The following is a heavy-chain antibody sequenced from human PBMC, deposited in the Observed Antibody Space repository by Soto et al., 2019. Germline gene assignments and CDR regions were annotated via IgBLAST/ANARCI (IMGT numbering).Heavy chain of an antibody. J-gene: IGHJ3*02. V-gene: IGHV4-31*03. CDR3: ARGHSSGWYETPMLAAIDI. D-gene: IGHD6-19*01. Sequence: PSETLSLACTVSGGSISSGGYYWSWIRQHPGKGLEWIGYIYYSGSTYYNPSLKSRVTISVDTSKNQFSLKLSSVTAADTAVYYCARGHSSGWYETPMLAAIDIWGQGTMVTVSS. CDR2: IYYSGST. CDR1: GGSISSGGYY.